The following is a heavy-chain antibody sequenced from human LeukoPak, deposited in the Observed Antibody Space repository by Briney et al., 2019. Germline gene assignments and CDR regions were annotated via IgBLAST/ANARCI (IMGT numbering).Heavy chain of an antibody. CDR1: GGSISSYY. V-gene: IGHV4-59*01. Sequence: PSETLSLTCTVSGGSISSYYWSWIRQPPGNGLEWIGYIYYSGSTNYNPSLKSRVTISVDTSKNQFSLKLSSVTAADTAVYYCARRKARAGYYYYMDVWGKGTTVTVSS. CDR3: ARRKARAGYYYYMDV. D-gene: IGHD6-19*01. J-gene: IGHJ6*03. CDR2: IYYSGST.